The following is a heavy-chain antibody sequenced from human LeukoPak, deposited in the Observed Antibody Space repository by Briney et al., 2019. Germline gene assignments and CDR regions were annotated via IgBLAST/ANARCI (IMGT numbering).Heavy chain of an antibody. Sequence: PGGSLRLSCAASGFTFSSYAMAWVRQAPGKGLEWVSGVSGCGGHTDYSDSVRGRSTISRDNSDNTVNLQLNSLRAEDTALYYCAKVRRRDSKSPGDARVDYWGQGTLVTVSS. J-gene: IGHJ4*02. CDR3: AKVRRRDSKSPGDARVDY. CDR1: GFTFSSYA. CDR2: VSGCGGHT. V-gene: IGHV3-23*01.